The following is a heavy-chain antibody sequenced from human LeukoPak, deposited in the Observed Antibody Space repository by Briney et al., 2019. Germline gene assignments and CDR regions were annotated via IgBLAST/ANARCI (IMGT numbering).Heavy chain of an antibody. V-gene: IGHV4-39*01. Sequence: SETLSLTCTVSGGSISSSSYDWGWIGQPPGKGLEWIGGSYYSGSTYYNPFLKSGVTVSVDTSKNQFSLMLSSVTAADTAVYYCARAARYYYYMDVWGKGTTVTVSS. D-gene: IGHD6-6*01. CDR1: GGSISSSSYD. CDR2: SYYSGST. CDR3: ARAARYYYYMDV. J-gene: IGHJ6*03.